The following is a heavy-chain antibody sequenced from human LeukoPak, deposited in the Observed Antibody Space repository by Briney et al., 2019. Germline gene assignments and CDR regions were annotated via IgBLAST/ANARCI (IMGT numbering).Heavy chain of an antibody. Sequence: SETLSLTCTVSGGSISSYYWSWIRQPPGKGLEWIGYIYYSGSTNYNPSLKSRVTISVDTSKNQFSLKLSSVTAADTAVYYCARVHVDCSGGRCYLDPYYYYYYGMDVWGQGTTVTVPS. CDR3: ARVHVDCSGGRCYLDPYYYYYYGMDV. D-gene: IGHD2-15*01. CDR2: IYYSGST. V-gene: IGHV4-59*01. J-gene: IGHJ6*02. CDR1: GGSISSYY.